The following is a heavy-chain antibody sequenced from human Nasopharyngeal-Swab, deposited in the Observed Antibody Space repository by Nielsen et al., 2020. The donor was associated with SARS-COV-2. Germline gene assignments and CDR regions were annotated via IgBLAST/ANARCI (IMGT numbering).Heavy chain of an antibody. J-gene: IGHJ6*02. D-gene: IGHD2-2*01. Sequence: SVKVSCKASGYTFTSYAISWVRQAPGQGLEWMGGIIPIFGTANYAQKFQGRVTITADESTSTAYMELSSLRSEDTAVYYCARASPIVVVPAAMPFRYGMDVWGQGTTVTVSS. CDR2: IIPIFGTA. V-gene: IGHV1-69*13. CDR3: ARASPIVVVPAAMPFRYGMDV. CDR1: GYTFTSYA.